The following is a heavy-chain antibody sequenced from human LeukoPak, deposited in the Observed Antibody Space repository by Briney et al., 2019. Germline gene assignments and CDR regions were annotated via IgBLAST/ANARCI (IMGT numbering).Heavy chain of an antibody. J-gene: IGHJ6*02. CDR3: AAAYFGMDQYYYGMDV. Sequence: GGSLRLSCAASGFTFSSYAMSWVSQAPGKWLEWVSSISVIGGSTYYADSVRGRFTISRDNSKNTLYLQMNSLRAEDTAVYYCAAAYFGMDQYYYGMDVWGQGTTVTVSS. CDR1: GFTFSSYA. CDR2: ISVIGGST. V-gene: IGHV3-23*01. D-gene: IGHD3-16*01.